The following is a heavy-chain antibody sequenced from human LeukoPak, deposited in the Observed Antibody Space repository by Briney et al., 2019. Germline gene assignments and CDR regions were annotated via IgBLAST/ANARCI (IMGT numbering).Heavy chain of an antibody. J-gene: IGHJ4*02. D-gene: IGHD3-22*01. CDR2: IYYSGST. Sequence: PSETLSLTCTVSGGSISSSSYYWGWIRQPPGKGLEWIGSIYYSGSTNYNPSLKSRVTISVDTSKNQFSLKLSSVTAADTAVYYCARGPSPYYYDSSGFGRAFDYWGQGTLVTVSS. CDR3: ARGPSPYYYDSSGFGRAFDY. V-gene: IGHV4-39*07. CDR1: GGSISSSSYY.